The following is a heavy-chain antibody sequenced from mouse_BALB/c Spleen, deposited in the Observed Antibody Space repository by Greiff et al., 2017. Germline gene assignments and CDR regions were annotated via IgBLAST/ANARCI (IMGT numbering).Heavy chain of an antibody. CDR3: ARGYYDYDEGTGYYAMDY. J-gene: IGHJ4*01. V-gene: IGHV14-1*02. CDR2: IDPANGNT. D-gene: IGHD2-4*01. CDR1: GYTFTSYT. Sequence: EVKLQQSGAELARPGASVKMSCKASGYTFTSYTMHWVKQRPEQGLEWIGRIDPANGNTKYDPKFQGKATITADTSSNTAYLQLSSLTSEDTAVYYCARGYYDYDEGTGYYAMDYWGQGTSVTVSS.